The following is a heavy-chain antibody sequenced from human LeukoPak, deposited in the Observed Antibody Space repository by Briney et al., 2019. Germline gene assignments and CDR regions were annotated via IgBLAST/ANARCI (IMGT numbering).Heavy chain of an antibody. V-gene: IGHV3-7*01. Sequence: GGSLRLSCAASGFTFSSYWMSWVRQAPGKGLEWVANIKQDGSEQYYVDSVKGRFTISRDNSKNSLYLQMNSLRAEDTAVYYCARDLTTHYSWYRPNWFDPWGQGTLVTVSS. CDR1: GFTFSSYW. J-gene: IGHJ5*02. CDR3: ARDLTTHYSWYRPNWFDP. CDR2: IKQDGSEQ. D-gene: IGHD6-13*01.